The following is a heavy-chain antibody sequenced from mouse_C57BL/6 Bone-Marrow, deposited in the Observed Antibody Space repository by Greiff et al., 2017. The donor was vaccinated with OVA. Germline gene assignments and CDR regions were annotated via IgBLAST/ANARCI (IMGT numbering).Heavy chain of an antibody. J-gene: IGHJ4*01. CDR2: INSDGGST. Sequence: EVMLVESGGGLVQPGESLKLSCESNEYAFPSHDMSWVRKTPVKRLELVGAINSDGGSTYYPDNMERRFILSRDKSNKTPYMQMSSLRSEDSALYYCARPPAYYTGYYAMDYWGQGTSVTVSS. D-gene: IGHD2-12*01. V-gene: IGHV5-2*03. CDR1: EYAFPSHD. CDR3: ARPPAYYTGYYAMDY.